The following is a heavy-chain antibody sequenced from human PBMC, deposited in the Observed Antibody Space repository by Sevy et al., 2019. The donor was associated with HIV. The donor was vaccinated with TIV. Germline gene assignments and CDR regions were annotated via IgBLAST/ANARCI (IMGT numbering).Heavy chain of an antibody. CDR2: IWYDGSNK. Sequence: GGSLRLSCAASGFTFSSYGMHWVRQAPGKGLEWVAVIWYDGSNKYYADSVKGRFTISRDNSKNTLYLQMNSLRAEDTAVYYCARDRRGDSSGWPGAFDIWGQGTMVTVSS. CDR3: ARDRRGDSSGWPGAFDI. D-gene: IGHD6-19*01. V-gene: IGHV3-33*01. J-gene: IGHJ3*02. CDR1: GFTFSSYG.